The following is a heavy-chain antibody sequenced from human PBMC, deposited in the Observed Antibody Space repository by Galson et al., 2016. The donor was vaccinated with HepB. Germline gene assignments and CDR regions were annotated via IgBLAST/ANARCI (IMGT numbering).Heavy chain of an antibody. CDR2: IGIAGDT. V-gene: IGHV3-13*04. J-gene: IGHJ4*02. CDR3: ARAGSKHGDPVDY. CDR1: GFTFSTYD. Sequence: SLRLSCAASGFTFSTYDMHWVRQTTEKGLEWVSGIGIAGDTFYPDSVKGRFTVSRENGKNSLYLQMNSLRAGATAVYYCARAGSKHGDPVDYWGPGTLVTVST. D-gene: IGHD4-17*01.